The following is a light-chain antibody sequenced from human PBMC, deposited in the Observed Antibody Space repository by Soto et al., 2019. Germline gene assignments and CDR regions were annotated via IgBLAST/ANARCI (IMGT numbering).Light chain of an antibody. CDR2: WTS. J-gene: IGKJ4*01. CDR1: ETILYSSNNKLN. V-gene: IGKV4-1*01. CDR3: QQYYTSALT. Sequence: DIVMTQSPDSVAVSLGERATINCKSNETILYSSNNKLNLAWYQQKPGQPPKLLIYWTSTRESGVPDRFSGSGSATGFTLTISSLQAEDVAVYYCQQYYTSALTFGGGTKVDIK.